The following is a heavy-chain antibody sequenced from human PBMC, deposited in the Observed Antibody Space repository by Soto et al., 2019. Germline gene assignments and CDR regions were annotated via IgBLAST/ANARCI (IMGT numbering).Heavy chain of an antibody. CDR2: ISAYNGNT. D-gene: IGHD2-15*01. CDR1: GYTFTSYG. Sequence: ASVKVSCKASGYTFTSYGIIWVRQAPGQGLEWMGWISAYNGNTNYAQKLQGRVTMTTDTSTSTAYMELRSLRSDDTAVYYCASGAPRYCSSGSCYSSPTPFDYWGQGTLVTVSS. CDR3: ASGAPRYCSSGSCYSSPTPFDY. J-gene: IGHJ4*02. V-gene: IGHV1-18*01.